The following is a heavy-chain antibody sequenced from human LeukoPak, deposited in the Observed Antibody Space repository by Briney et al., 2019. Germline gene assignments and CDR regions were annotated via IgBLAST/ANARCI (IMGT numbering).Heavy chain of an antibody. CDR2: ISGSGNLQ. Sequence: PGGSLRLSCAASGFTFSDYYMTWIRQAPGKGLEWLSYISGSGNLQSYADSVKGRFTISRDNAKKSLYLQMNSLRAEDTAVYYCARVRSVRSPFLDYWGQGTLVTVSS. D-gene: IGHD3-10*01. CDR3: ARVRSVRSPFLDY. V-gene: IGHV3-11*04. CDR1: GFTFSDYY. J-gene: IGHJ4*02.